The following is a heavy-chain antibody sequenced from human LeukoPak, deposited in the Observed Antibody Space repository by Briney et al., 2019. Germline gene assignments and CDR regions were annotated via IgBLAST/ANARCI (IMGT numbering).Heavy chain of an antibody. CDR2: INPDSGGT. Sequence: ASVKVSCKASGYTFTSYYMHWVRQAPGQGLEWMGWINPDSGGTNHAQKFQGRVTMTSDTSISTAYMELSSLISDDTALYYCARGHGSSPSFDYWGQGVLVTVSS. V-gene: IGHV1-2*02. CDR3: ARGHGSSPSFDY. D-gene: IGHD6-6*01. CDR1: GYTFTSYY. J-gene: IGHJ4*02.